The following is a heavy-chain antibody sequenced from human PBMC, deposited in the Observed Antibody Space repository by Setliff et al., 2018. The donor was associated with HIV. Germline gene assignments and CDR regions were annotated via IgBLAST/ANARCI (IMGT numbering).Heavy chain of an antibody. Sequence: GASVKVSCKASATFTNVDIHWLRRATGQGLEWMGWMNPNSGVSGYGQKFQGRVTMTRDTSISTAYMELSSLTSEDTAVYYCARCYYNFWSGYPLDYMDVWGKGTTVTVSS. CDR2: MNPNSGVS. D-gene: IGHD3-3*01. CDR3: ARCYYNFWSGYPLDYMDV. V-gene: IGHV1-8*01. CDR1: ATFTNVD. J-gene: IGHJ6*03.